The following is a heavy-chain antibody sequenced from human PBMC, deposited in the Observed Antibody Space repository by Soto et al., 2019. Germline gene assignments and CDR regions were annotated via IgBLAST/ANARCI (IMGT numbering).Heavy chain of an antibody. V-gene: IGHV3-23*01. J-gene: IGHJ4*02. Sequence: PGGSLRLSCAASGFTFSSYAMSWVRQAPGKGLEWVSAISGSGGSTYYADSVKGRFTISRDNAKNTLYLQMNSLTAEDTALYYCGRDLSPQTGSYLECWGQGTRVTVSS. CDR2: ISGSGGST. CDR1: GFTFSSYA. D-gene: IGHD1-26*01. CDR3: GRDLSPQTGSYLEC.